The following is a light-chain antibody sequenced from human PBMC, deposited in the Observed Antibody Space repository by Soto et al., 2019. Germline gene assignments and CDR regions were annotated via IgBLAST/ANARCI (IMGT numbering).Light chain of an antibody. Sequence: DIQMTQSPSTLSASVGDRVTITCRASQSMSSWLAWYQQRPGKAPNLLIYDASSLKSGVPSRFSGSGSGTEFTLTIISLQPDDFATYYCQQYNTYSWTFGQGTKVEIK. CDR2: DAS. CDR1: QSMSSW. CDR3: QQYNTYSWT. J-gene: IGKJ1*01. V-gene: IGKV1-5*01.